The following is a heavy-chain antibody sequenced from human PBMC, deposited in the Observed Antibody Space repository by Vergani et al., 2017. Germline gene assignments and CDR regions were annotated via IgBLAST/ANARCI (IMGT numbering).Heavy chain of an antibody. Sequence: EVQLVESGGGLVQPGGSLRLSCAASGFTFSSYEMNWVRQAPGKGLEWVSSISSSSSYIYYADSVKGRFTISRDNAKNSLYLQMNSLRAEDTAVYYCARDRGSGSFLEYDYWGQGTLVTVSS. D-gene: IGHD1-26*01. J-gene: IGHJ4*02. V-gene: IGHV3-48*03. CDR2: ISSSSSYI. CDR1: GFTFSSYE. CDR3: ARDRGSGSFLEYDY.